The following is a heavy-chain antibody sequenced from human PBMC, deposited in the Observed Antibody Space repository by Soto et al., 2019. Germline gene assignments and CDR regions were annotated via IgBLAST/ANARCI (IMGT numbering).Heavy chain of an antibody. CDR1: GGSFSGYC. V-gene: IGHV4-34*01. Sequence: QVQLQQWGAGLLKPSETLSLTCAVYGGSFSGYCWSWIRQPPGKGLEWIGEINHSGSTNYNPSLTSRVTISVDTSKNQYSRKLSSVTAADTAVYYCARSWFDHWGQGTLVTVSS. CDR3: ARSWFDH. CDR2: INHSGST. J-gene: IGHJ5*02.